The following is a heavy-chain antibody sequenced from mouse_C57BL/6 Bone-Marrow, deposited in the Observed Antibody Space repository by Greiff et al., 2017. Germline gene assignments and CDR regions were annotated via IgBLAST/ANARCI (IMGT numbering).Heavy chain of an antibody. J-gene: IGHJ4*01. CDR1: GYTFTDYY. Sequence: VQLQQSGPELVKPGASVKISCKASGYTFTDYYMNWVKQSHGKSLEWIGDINPNNGGTSYNQKFKGKDTLTVDKSSSTAYMELRSLTSEDSAVYYCARKLLSYWGQGTSVTVSS. CDR3: ARKLLSY. V-gene: IGHV1-26*01. D-gene: IGHD1-3*01. CDR2: INPNNGGT.